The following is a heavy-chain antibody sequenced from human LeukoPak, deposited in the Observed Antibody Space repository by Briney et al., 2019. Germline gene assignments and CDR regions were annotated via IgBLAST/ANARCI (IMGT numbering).Heavy chain of an antibody. V-gene: IGHV1-69*05. Sequence: ASVKVSCKASGGTFSSYAISWVRQAPGQGLEWMGGITPIFGTANYAQKFQGRVTITTDESTSTAYMELSSLRSEDTAVYYCARMSPDYYYYYVDVWGKGTTVTVSS. CDR2: ITPIFGTA. CDR1: GGTFSSYA. CDR3: ARMSPDYYYYYVDV. J-gene: IGHJ6*03.